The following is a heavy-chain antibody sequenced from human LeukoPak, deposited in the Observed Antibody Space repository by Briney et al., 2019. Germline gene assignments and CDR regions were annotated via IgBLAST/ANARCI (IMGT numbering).Heavy chain of an antibody. CDR3: ARFGGAVAGYFDY. Sequence: PGGSLRLXCAASGFTVSSNYMSWVRQAPGKGLEWVSVIYSGGSTYYADSVKGRFTISRDNSKNTLYLQMNSLGAEDTAVYYCARFGGAVAGYFDYWGQGTLVTVSS. CDR2: IYSGGST. V-gene: IGHV3-53*01. CDR1: GFTVSSNY. J-gene: IGHJ4*02. D-gene: IGHD6-19*01.